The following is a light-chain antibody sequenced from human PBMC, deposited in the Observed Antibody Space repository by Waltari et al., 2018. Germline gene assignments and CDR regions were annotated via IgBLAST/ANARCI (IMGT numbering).Light chain of an antibody. CDR3: GTWDSSLSGAV. Sequence: QSVLTQPPSVSAAPGQRVTIPCTGGTSNPGHHYVSWYRQFPGTAPKLLIYEDSERPSGIPGRFSGSKSGTSATLDITGLQAGDEADYYCGTWDSSLSGAVFGGGTHLTVL. CDR2: EDS. J-gene: IGLJ7*01. V-gene: IGLV1-51*02. CDR1: TSNPGHHY.